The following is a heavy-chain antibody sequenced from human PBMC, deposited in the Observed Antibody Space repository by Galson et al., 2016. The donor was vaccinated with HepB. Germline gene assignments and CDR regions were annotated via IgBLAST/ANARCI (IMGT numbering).Heavy chain of an antibody. CDR1: GYTFTGYY. CDR3: VRAGGYSDYVPLLAY. J-gene: IGHJ4*02. Sequence: SVKVSCKASGYTFTGYYMHWVRHAPGQGLEWMGWSNPQRGGTNYAQKFEAWATMTRDTSISTVYMELSRLRSDDTAVYYCVRAGGYSDYVPLLAYWGQGTLVTVSS. D-gene: IGHD5-12*01. V-gene: IGHV1-2*04. CDR2: SNPQRGGT.